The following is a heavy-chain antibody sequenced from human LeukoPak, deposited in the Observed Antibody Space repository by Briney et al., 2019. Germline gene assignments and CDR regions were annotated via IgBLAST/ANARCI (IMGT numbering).Heavy chain of an antibody. CDR2: ISGNGGST. CDR1: GFTFSSYA. Sequence: GGSLRLSCAASGFTFSSYAMRWVRQAPGKGLEWVSVISGNGGSTYYADSVKGRFTISRDNSKNTLYLQMNSLRAEGTAVYYCAKASRDMLRGVNYYYGMDVWGQGTTVTVSS. D-gene: IGHD3-10*01. CDR3: AKASRDMLRGVNYYYGMDV. J-gene: IGHJ6*02. V-gene: IGHV3-23*01.